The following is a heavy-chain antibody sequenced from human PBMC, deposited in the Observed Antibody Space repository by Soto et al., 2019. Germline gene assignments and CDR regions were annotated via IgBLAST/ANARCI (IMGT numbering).Heavy chain of an antibody. V-gene: IGHV3-48*02. J-gene: IGHJ6*02. CDR2: ISSSSITI. Sequence: GGSLRLSCAASGFTFSDYSMNWVRQAPGKGLEWVSYISSSSITINYADSVKGRFTISRDNAKNSLFLQMNSLRDEDTAVYYCARSGDRITIVGVTIDYYYGMDVWGQGTTVTVSS. CDR3: ARSGDRITIVGVTIDYYYGMDV. D-gene: IGHD3-3*01. CDR1: GFTFSDYS.